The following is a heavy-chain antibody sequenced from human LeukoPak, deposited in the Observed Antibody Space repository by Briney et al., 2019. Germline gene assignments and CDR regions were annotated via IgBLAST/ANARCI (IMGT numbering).Heavy chain of an antibody. CDR3: ARVSEGYGGLESYYYYMDV. Sequence: SEPLSLPCAVYGGSFSGYYWSWIRRPPGKGLEWIGEINHYGSTNYNPSLKSRVTISVDTSKNQFSLKLSSVTAADTAVYYCARVSEGYGGLESYYYYMDVWGKGTTVTVSS. V-gene: IGHV4-34*01. J-gene: IGHJ6*03. CDR1: GGSFSGYY. CDR2: INHYGST. D-gene: IGHD3-10*01.